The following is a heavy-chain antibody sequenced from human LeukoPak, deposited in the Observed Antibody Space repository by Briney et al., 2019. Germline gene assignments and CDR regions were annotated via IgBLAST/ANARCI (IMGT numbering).Heavy chain of an antibody. J-gene: IGHJ5*02. Sequence: ASVKVSFKASGYTFTSYDINWVRQATGQGLEWMGWMNPNSGNTGYAQKFQGRITMTRNTSISTAYMELSSLRSDDTAVYYCARVRLITAMQLNWFDPWGQGTLVTVSS. V-gene: IGHV1-8*01. CDR3: ARVRLITAMQLNWFDP. CDR2: MNPNSGNT. CDR1: GYTFTSYD. D-gene: IGHD5-18*01.